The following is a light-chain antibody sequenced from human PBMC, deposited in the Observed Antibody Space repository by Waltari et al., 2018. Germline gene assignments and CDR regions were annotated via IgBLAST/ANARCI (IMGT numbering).Light chain of an antibody. CDR3: CSYAGRSTWV. V-gene: IGLV2-23*01. CDR2: EGT. Sequence: QSALTQPASVSGSPGQSITISCTGTSSDVGSYKFVSWYQQHPGKAPKLRIYEGTKRPAGFSNRFSGSKSGHTASLTISGLQAEDEADYYCCSYAGRSTWVFGGGTKLTVL. J-gene: IGLJ3*02. CDR1: SSDVGSYKF.